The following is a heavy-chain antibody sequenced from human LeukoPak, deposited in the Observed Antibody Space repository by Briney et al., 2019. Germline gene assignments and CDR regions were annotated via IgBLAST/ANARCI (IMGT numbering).Heavy chain of an antibody. Sequence: GGSLRLSCAASGFTFRNYVIHWVRQAPGKGLEWVGLIRSKAYGETADYAASVKGRFTISRDDSKAIAYLQMNSLKTEDTAVYHCTRDRGAYNLYDYWGQGTLVTVSS. D-gene: IGHD1-1*01. J-gene: IGHJ4*02. V-gene: IGHV3-49*04. CDR3: TRDRGAYNLYDY. CDR1: GFTFRNYV. CDR2: IRSKAYGETA.